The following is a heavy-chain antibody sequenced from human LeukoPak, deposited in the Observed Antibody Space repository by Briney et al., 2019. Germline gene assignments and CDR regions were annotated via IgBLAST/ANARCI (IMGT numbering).Heavy chain of an antibody. J-gene: IGHJ4*02. CDR2: IYYGGYT. D-gene: IGHD3-3*01. Sequence: KASETLSLTCTVSGGSISSNNYYWGWIRQPPGKGLEWIGSIYYGGYTYYNPSLKSRVTISVDTSKNQFSPKLSSVTAADTAIYYCQSRFLEWLLDYWGQGTLVTVSS. CDR3: QSRFLEWLLDY. V-gene: IGHV4-39*01. CDR1: GGSISSNNYY.